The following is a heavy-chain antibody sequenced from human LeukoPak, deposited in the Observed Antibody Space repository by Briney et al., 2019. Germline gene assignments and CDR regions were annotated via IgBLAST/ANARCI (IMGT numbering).Heavy chain of an antibody. D-gene: IGHD6-19*01. J-gene: IGHJ4*02. Sequence: NPSQTLSLTCTVSGGSISSGDYYWSWIRQPPGKGLEWIGYIYYSGSTYYNPSLKSRVTISVDTSKNQFSLKLSSVTAADTAVYYCARVHSITAVAVTFDYWGQGTLVTVSS. V-gene: IGHV4-30-4*01. CDR3: ARVHSITAVAVTFDY. CDR2: IYYSGST. CDR1: GGSISSGDYY.